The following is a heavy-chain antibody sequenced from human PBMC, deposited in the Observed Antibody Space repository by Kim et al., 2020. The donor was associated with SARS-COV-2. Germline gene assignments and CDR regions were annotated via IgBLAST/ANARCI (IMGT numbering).Heavy chain of an antibody. J-gene: IGHJ4*01. Sequence: SETLSLTCTVSGGSISSSAYYWGWIRQPPEKGLEWIGTINSARDTHYNPSLKSRVTISIDTSKNQFSLNLASVTAADTAVYYCARLPSGTFDYWGHGFLVTVSS. CDR1: GGSISSSAYY. V-gene: IGHV4-39*01. CDR2: INSARDT. CDR3: ARLPSGTFDY. D-gene: IGHD3-10*01.